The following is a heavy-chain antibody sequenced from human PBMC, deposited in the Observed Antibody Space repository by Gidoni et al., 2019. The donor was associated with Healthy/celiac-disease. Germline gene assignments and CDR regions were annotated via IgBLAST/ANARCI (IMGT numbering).Heavy chain of an antibody. CDR1: GFTFSSYG. D-gene: IGHD6-13*01. J-gene: IGHJ4*02. Sequence: QVQLVESGGGVVQPGRSLRLSCAASGFTFSSYGRHWVRQAPGKGLEWVAVIWYDGSNKYYADSVKGRFTISRDNSKNTLYLQMNSLRAEDTAVYYCARVSGGIAAAGAEFDYWGQGTLVTVSS. CDR3: ARVSGGIAAAGAEFDY. CDR2: IWYDGSNK. V-gene: IGHV3-33*01.